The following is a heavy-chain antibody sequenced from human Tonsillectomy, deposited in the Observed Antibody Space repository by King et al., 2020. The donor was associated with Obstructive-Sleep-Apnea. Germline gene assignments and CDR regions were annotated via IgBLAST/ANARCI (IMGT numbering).Heavy chain of an antibody. V-gene: IGHV3-73*02. D-gene: IGHD3-22*01. CDR3: TRREGTDSSGYYYVDPVGS. CDR1: GFTFSGSA. Sequence: VQLVESGGGLVQPGGSLKLSCAASGFTFSGSAMHWVRQASGKGLEWVGRIGSNANSYATAYAASVTGRFTISRDDSKNTAYLQMNSLKTEDTAVYFCTRREGTDSSGYYYVDPVGSWGQGTLVTVS. CDR2: IGSNANSYAT. J-gene: IGHJ5*02.